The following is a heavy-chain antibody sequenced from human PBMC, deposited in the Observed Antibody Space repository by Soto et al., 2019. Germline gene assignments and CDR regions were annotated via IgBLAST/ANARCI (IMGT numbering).Heavy chain of an antibody. CDR2: ISAYNGDT. J-gene: IGHJ5*02. CDR3: ARDQEYSTSGLYWFDL. Sequence: QVPLVQSGAEVKKPGASVKVSCRASGYTFTSYGVTWVRQAPGQGLEWMGWISAYNGDTNYAQKLQGRVTMTTDTSTSTVYMELKSLKSDDTAVYYCARDQEYSTSGLYWFDLWGQGTLVTVSS. D-gene: IGHD6-6*01. CDR1: GYTFTSYG. V-gene: IGHV1-18*04.